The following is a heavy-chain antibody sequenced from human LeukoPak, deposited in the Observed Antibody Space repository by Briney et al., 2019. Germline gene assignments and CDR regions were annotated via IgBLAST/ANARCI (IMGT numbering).Heavy chain of an antibody. D-gene: IGHD3-22*01. V-gene: IGHV3-30*02. CDR1: GFTFSSYG. CDR3: AKIKYYYDSSGYYYFDY. CDR2: IRYDGSNK. Sequence: GGSLRLSCAAPGFTFSSYGMHWVRQAPGKGLEWVAFIRYDGSNKYYADSVKGRFTISRDNSKNTLYLQMNSLRAEDTAVYYCAKIKYYYDSSGYYYFDYWGQGALVTVSS. J-gene: IGHJ4*02.